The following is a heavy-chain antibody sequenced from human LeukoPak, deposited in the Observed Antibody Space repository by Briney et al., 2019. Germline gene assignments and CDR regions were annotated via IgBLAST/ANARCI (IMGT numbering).Heavy chain of an antibody. CDR3: VRDTGGIGSYPDF. V-gene: IGHV3-7*01. Sequence: GGSLRLSCAASGFTFSSYWMTWVRQAPGQGLEWLANIKQDGSERYYVDSVRGRFTVSRDNARNSVYLQLNSLRVDDTAVYFCVRDTGGIGSYPDFWGQGTLVTVSS. CDR1: GFTFSSYW. D-gene: IGHD1-26*01. CDR2: IKQDGSER. J-gene: IGHJ4*02.